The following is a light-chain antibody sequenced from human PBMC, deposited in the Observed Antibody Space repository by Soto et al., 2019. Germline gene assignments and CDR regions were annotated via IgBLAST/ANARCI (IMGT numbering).Light chain of an antibody. V-gene: IGLV2-8*01. Sequence: QSVLTQPPSASGSPGQSVTISCTGTSSDIGGYNSVCWYQQHQGKAPKLKIYEVSKRPSGVPDRFSGSKSGNTASLTVSGLQAEDEADYYCCSYAGSNNLGVFGGGTKVTVL. CDR3: CSYAGSNNLGV. CDR1: SSDIGGYNS. J-gene: IGLJ2*01. CDR2: EVS.